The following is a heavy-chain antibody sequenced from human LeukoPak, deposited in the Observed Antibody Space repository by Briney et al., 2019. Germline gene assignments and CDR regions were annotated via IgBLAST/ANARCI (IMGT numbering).Heavy chain of an antibody. CDR1: GGSISSYY. J-gene: IGHJ6*02. CDR3: ARDRWGGGSGYYYYYYGMDV. Sequence: SETLSLTCTVSGGSISSYYWSWIRQPAGKGLEWIERIYTSGSTNYNPSLKSRVTMSVDTSKNQFSLKLSSVTAADTAVYYCARDRWGGGSGYYYYYYGMDVWGQGTTVTVSS. D-gene: IGHD2-15*01. CDR2: IYTSGST. V-gene: IGHV4-4*07.